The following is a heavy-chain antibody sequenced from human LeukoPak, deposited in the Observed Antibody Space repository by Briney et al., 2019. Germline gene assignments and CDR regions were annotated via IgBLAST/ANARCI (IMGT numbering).Heavy chain of an antibody. CDR1: GGSFSGYY. CDR2: INHSGST. J-gene: IGHJ6*02. V-gene: IGHV4-34*01. Sequence: SETLSLTCAVYGGSFSGYYWSWIRQPPGKGLEWIGEINHSGSTNYNPSLKSRVTISVDTSKNQFSLKLSSVTAADTAVYYCARTGDYAHLYGMDVWGQGTTVTVSS. D-gene: IGHD4-17*01. CDR3: ARTGDYAHLYGMDV.